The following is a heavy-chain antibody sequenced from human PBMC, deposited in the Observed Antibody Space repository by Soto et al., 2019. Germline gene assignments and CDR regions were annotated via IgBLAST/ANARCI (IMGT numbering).Heavy chain of an antibody. CDR1: GFSFNNHG. V-gene: IGHV3-33*01. CDR3: ARPHMVAYYFAS. D-gene: IGHD2-15*01. Sequence: QVPLAASGGGVVQPGRSLRLSCAASGFSFNNHGMHWVRQAPGKGLEWVAVIWYDGSYKYYADSVKGRFTISRDNSKNTLYLQMNSLRAENTSLYYCARPHMVAYYFASGGKGNLGSVSA. CDR2: IWYDGSYK. J-gene: IGHJ4*02.